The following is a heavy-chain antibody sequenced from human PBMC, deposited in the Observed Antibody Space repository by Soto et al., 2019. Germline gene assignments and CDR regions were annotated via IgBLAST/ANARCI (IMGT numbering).Heavy chain of an antibody. Sequence: SETLSLTCTVSGGSIGSRDSYWGWIRQPPGKGLEWIGSFHYSGSTYYNPSLKSRVTISVDTSKNQLSLRVTSVTAADTAVYYCARGFGRSHFDYWDQGTLVTVSS. CDR1: GGSIGSRDSY. J-gene: IGHJ4*02. CDR2: FHYSGST. V-gene: IGHV4-39*01. CDR3: ARGFGRSHFDY. D-gene: IGHD3-16*01.